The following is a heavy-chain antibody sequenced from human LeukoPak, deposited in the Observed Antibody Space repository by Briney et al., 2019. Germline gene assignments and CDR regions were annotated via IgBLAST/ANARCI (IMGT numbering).Heavy chain of an antibody. CDR2: ISGSGDST. V-gene: IGHV3-23*01. CDR3: AKDRQYCSGGYCYSDFNY. J-gene: IGHJ4*02. Sequence: GGSLRLSCAASGFTFTSYAMTWVRPAPGKGLECVSGISGSGDSTYHADSVKGRFTISRDNSKNTLYLQMSSLRVEDTAVYYCAKDRQYCSGGYCYSDFNYWGQGTLVTVSS. CDR1: GFTFTSYA. D-gene: IGHD2-15*01.